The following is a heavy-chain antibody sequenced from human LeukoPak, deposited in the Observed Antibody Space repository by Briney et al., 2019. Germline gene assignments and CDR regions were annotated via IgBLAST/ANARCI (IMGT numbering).Heavy chain of an antibody. Sequence: PSETLSLTCTVSGGSISSSSYYWGWIRQPPGKGLEWIGSIYYSGSTYYNPSLKSRVTISVDTSKNQFSLKLSSVTAADTAVYYCASSYCSSTSCYYVRYYYYYMDVWGKGNTVTVSS. CDR1: GGSISSSSYY. CDR2: IYYSGST. J-gene: IGHJ6*03. D-gene: IGHD2-2*01. V-gene: IGHV4-39*01. CDR3: ASSYCSSTSCYYVRYYYYYMDV.